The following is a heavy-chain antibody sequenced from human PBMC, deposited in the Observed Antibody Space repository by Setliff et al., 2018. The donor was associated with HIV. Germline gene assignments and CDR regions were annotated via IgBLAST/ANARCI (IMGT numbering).Heavy chain of an antibody. Sequence: SETLSLTCAVYGGSLSGHFWSWIRQPPGKGLEWIGEINRSGSTNYNSSLKSRVTMSVDTSKRQFSLKLASVTAADTAIYYCARQSTMAAAAFDYWGQGTLVTVSS. CDR2: INRSGST. CDR3: ARQSTMAAAAFDY. CDR1: GGSLSGHF. D-gene: IGHD6-13*01. J-gene: IGHJ4*02. V-gene: IGHV4-34*01.